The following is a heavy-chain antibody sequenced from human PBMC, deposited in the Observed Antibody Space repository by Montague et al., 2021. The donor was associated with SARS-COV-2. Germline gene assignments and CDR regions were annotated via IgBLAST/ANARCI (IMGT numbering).Heavy chain of an antibody. CDR1: GDSVSSNTAT. V-gene: IGHV6-1*01. CDR3: ARTTTRMLYPENAFDY. CDR2: TYYRSKWYH. Sequence: RAISGDSVSSNTATWNWIRQSPSRGLEWLGRTYYRSKWYHDYAISLKSRITINPDTSKNQFSLQLSSVAPEDTAVFYCARTTTRMLYPENAFDYWGQGTLVTVSS. J-gene: IGHJ4*02. D-gene: IGHD2-15*01.